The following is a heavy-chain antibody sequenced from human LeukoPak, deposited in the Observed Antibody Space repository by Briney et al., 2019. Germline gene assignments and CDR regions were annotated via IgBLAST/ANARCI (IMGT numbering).Heavy chain of an antibody. Sequence: ASVKVSCKASGGTFSSYAISWVRQAPGQGLEWMGGIIPIFGTANYAQKFQGRVTITTDESTSTTYMELSSLRSEDTAVYYCARGFSEYGAHQGVSMDYCGQGTLVTVSS. CDR2: IIPIFGTA. V-gene: IGHV1-69*05. CDR1: GGTFSSYA. D-gene: IGHD4/OR15-4a*01. CDR3: ARGFSEYGAHQGVSMDY. J-gene: IGHJ4*02.